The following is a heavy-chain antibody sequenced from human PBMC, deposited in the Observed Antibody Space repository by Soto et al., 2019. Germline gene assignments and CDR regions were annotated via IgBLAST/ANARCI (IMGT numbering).Heavy chain of an antibody. J-gene: IGHJ5*02. CDR1: GGSISSYY. CDR2: IYYSGST. V-gene: IGHV4-59*08. CDR3: ARLGSSGWYGNWFHP. Sequence: PSETLSLTCTVSGGSISSYYWSWIRQPPGKGLEWIGYIYYSGSTNYNPSLKSRVTISVDTSKNQFSLKLSSVTAADTAVYYCARLGSSGWYGNWFHPWGQGTLVTVSS. D-gene: IGHD6-19*01.